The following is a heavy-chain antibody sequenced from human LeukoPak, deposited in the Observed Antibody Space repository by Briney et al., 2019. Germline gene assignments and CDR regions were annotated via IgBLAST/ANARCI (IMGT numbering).Heavy chain of an antibody. CDR1: GYTLTELS. D-gene: IGHD6-13*01. V-gene: IGHV1-24*01. J-gene: IGHJ4*02. Sequence: EASVKDSSKLPGYTLTELSMHWVRPAPGKGLEWMGGFDPEDGETIYAQKFQGRVTMTEDTSTDTAYMELSSLRSEDTAVYYCATATYSSSWYYYWGQGTLVTVAS. CDR3: ATATYSSSWYYY. CDR2: FDPEDGET.